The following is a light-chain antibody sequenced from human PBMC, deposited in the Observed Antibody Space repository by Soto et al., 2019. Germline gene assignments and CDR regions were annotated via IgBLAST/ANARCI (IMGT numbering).Light chain of an antibody. CDR2: AAS. CDR3: LQDYCDSWT. CDR1: RDVGSD. J-gene: IGKJ1*01. Sequence: HITQAPWTLSASVGAHVTITCQASRDVGSDVSWYQQKPGQAPKLLIYAASNLYTGVPSRFSGSRSGTEFTLTISSLQPEDFASYYCLQDYCDSWTFGQGSKV. V-gene: IGKV1-6*01.